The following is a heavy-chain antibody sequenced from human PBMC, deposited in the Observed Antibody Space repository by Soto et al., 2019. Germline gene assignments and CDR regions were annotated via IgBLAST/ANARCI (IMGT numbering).Heavy chain of an antibody. V-gene: IGHV4-59*02. D-gene: IGHD3-22*01. CDR2: MPYIGST. CDR1: DSFVGNFY. CDR3: AREGYDSSGYYSNNWFVP. Sequence: SSETLSLTCTVSDSFVGNFYWSWIRQPPGKGLEFIGYMPYIGSTKYNPSLKSRATIVRDASKKQLSLKLTSVTAADTAVYYCAREGYDSSGYYSNNWFVPWGQGTXVTVSS. J-gene: IGHJ5*02.